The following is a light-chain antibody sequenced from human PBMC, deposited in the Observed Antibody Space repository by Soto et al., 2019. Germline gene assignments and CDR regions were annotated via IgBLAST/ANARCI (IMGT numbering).Light chain of an antibody. CDR2: GNS. CDR3: QSYDRSLRTYV. V-gene: IGLV1-40*01. J-gene: IGLJ1*01. CDR1: SSNIGAGYD. Sequence: VLAQPPSVSGAPGQRVTISCPGSSSNIGAGYDVNWYRQLPGTAPKLLIYGNSDRPSGVPDRFSGSKSGTSASLAITGLQAEDEADYFCQSYDRSLRTYVFGTGTKVTVL.